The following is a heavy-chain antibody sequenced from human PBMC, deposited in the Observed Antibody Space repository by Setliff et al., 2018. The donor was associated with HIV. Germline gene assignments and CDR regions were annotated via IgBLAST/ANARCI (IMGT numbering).Heavy chain of an antibody. D-gene: IGHD6-6*01. CDR2: SYHSGSP. V-gene: IGHV4-31*03. CDR3: ARMGAARPLYYYGMDV. J-gene: IGHJ6*02. Sequence: SETLSLTCSVFRGSLSSGGYYWSWIRQHPGKGLEWIGYSYHSGSPSYNPSLKSRTTISVDTSRNEFSLKLSSVTAADTAVYYCARMGAARPLYYYGMDVWGRGTTVTVSS. CDR1: RGSLSSGGYY.